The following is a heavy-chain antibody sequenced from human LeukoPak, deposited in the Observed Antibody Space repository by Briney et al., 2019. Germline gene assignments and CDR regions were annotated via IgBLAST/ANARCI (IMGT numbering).Heavy chain of an antibody. CDR3: AKGVGYGDYYAPGSC. V-gene: IGHV3-43*01. D-gene: IGHD4-17*01. J-gene: IGHJ4*02. CDR1: GFTFDDYT. Sequence: GGSLRLSCAASGFTFDDYTMHWVRQAPGKGLEWVSLISWDGGSTYYADSVKGRFTISRDNSKNSLYLQMNSLRTEDTALYYCAKGVGYGDYYAPGSCWGQGTLVTVSS. CDR2: ISWDGGST.